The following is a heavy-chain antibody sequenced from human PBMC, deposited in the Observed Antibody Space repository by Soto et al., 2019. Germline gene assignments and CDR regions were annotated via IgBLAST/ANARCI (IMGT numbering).Heavy chain of an antibody. V-gene: IGHV1-69*13. CDR1: GGTFSSYA. CDR2: IIPIFGTA. Sequence: ASVKVSCKASGGTFSSYAISWVRQAPGQGLEWMGGIIPIFGTANYAQKFQGRVTITADESTSTAYMELSSLRSEDTAVYYCARARRLAYCGGDCYPPGWFDPWGQGTLVTSPQ. D-gene: IGHD2-21*02. J-gene: IGHJ5*02. CDR3: ARARRLAYCGGDCYPPGWFDP.